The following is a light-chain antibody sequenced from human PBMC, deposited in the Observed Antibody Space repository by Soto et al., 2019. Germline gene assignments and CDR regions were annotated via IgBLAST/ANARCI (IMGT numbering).Light chain of an antibody. CDR1: QSVSSS. J-gene: IGKJ1*01. Sequence: EIVVTKSPATLSVSPGDRVTLSCRASQSVSSSLAWYQQRPGQAPRLLIYDTSTRAAGISARFSGSGSGTEFTLTISILQSEDFAVYYCQQYIDWPPGTFGQGTAVESK. V-gene: IGKV3-15*01. CDR2: DTS. CDR3: QQYIDWPPGT.